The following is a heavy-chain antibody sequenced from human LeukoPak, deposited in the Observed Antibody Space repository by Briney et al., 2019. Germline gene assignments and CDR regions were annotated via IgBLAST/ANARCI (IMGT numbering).Heavy chain of an antibody. CDR3: ARGVTMVGYYYYGMDV. D-gene: IGHD3-10*02. CDR1: GFTFSSYW. J-gene: IGHJ6*02. CDR2: INSDGSST. V-gene: IGHV3-74*01. Sequence: GGSLRLSCAASGFTFSSYWMHWVRQAPGKGLVWVSRINSDGSSTSYADSVKGRFTISRDNAKNTLYLQMNSLRAEDTAVYYCARGVTMVGYYYYGMDVWGQGTTVTVSS.